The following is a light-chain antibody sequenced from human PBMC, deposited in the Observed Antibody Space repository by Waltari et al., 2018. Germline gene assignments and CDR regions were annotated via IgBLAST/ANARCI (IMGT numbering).Light chain of an antibody. J-gene: IGKJ2*01. Sequence: EIVMTQSPATLSVSPGERAILSCRASQSVTTNLAWYQQKPGQAPRVPIYGASTRATDIPARFSGSGSGTEFTLTISSLQSEDCAVYYCHQYNDGPPFNFGQGTKLEIK. CDR2: GAS. V-gene: IGKV3-15*01. CDR1: QSVTTN. CDR3: HQYNDGPPFN.